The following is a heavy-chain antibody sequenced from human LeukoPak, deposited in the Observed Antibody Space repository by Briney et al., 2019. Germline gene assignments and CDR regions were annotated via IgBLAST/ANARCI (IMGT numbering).Heavy chain of an antibody. J-gene: IGHJ5*02. Sequence: GGSLRLSCAASGFTFSSYWMSWVRQAPGKGLEWVANIKQDGSEKYYVDSVKGRFTISRDNAKNSLYLQMNSLRAEDTAVYYCARAYDFWSNGANWFDPWGQGTLVTVSS. CDR1: GFTFSSYW. D-gene: IGHD3-3*01. V-gene: IGHV3-7*04. CDR2: IKQDGSEK. CDR3: ARAYDFWSNGANWFDP.